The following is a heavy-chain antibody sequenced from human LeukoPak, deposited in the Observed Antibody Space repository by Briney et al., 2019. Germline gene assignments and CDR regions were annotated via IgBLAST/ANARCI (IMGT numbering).Heavy chain of an antibody. J-gene: IGHJ6*03. CDR3: AKVRYDSSGYYAFYYYYMDV. V-gene: IGHV3-23*01. CDR1: GFTFSSYA. Sequence: GSLRLSCAASGFTFSSYAMSWVRQAPGKGLEWVSAISGSGGSTYYADSVKGRFTISRDNSKNTLYLQMNSLRAEDTAVYYCAKVRYDSSGYYAFYYYYMDVWGKGTTVTVSS. D-gene: IGHD3-22*01. CDR2: ISGSGGST.